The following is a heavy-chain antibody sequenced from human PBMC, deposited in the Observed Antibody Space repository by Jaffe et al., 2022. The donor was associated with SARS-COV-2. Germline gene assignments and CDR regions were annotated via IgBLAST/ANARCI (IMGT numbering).Heavy chain of an antibody. Sequence: EVQLVESGGGLVKPGGSLRLSCAASGFTFSSAWMSWVRQAPGKGLECVGRIKNTIDGGTTDYAAPVKGRFTISRDDSKNTLYLQMNSLKTEDTAVYYCTTDWRGSSWYWGYFQHWGQGTLVTVSS. CDR3: TTDWRGSSWYWGYFQH. V-gene: IGHV3-15*01. J-gene: IGHJ1*01. CDR2: IKNTIDGGTT. CDR1: GFTFSSAW. D-gene: IGHD6-13*01.